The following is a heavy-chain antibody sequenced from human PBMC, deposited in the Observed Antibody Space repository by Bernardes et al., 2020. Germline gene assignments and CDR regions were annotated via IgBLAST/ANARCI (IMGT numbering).Heavy chain of an antibody. Sequence: GSLRLSCVASGFTFSNYWMSWVRQAPGKGLEWVANIKYDGSEKYYVDSVKGRFTISRDNAKNSLYLQTNSLRAEDTAVYYCATSTLGRSGDLPGYWGQGILVTVSS. CDR2: IKYDGSEK. CDR3: ATSTLGRSGDLPGY. V-gene: IGHV3-7*01. CDR1: GFTFSNYW. D-gene: IGHD7-27*01. J-gene: IGHJ4*02.